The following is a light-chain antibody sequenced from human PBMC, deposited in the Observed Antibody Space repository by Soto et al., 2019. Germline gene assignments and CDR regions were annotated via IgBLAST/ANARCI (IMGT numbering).Light chain of an antibody. V-gene: IGLV2-23*01. Sequence: QSALTQPASVSGSPGQSITISCTGTSSDVGNYNLVSWYQQHPGKAPKLMIYEGSKRPSGVSNRFSGSKSGNTASLTISGLQPEDEADYYCCSFAGSSTYVFGPGTKLTVL. CDR3: CSFAGSSTYV. J-gene: IGLJ1*01. CDR2: EGS. CDR1: SSDVGNYNL.